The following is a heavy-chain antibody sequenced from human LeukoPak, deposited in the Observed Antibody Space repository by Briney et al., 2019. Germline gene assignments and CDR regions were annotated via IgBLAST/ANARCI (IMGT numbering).Heavy chain of an antibody. D-gene: IGHD3-10*01. Sequence: GGSLRLSCAASGFTFSSYGMHCVRQAPGKGLERVAVISYDGSNKYYADSVKSRSTISRDNSKNTLYLQMNSLRTEDTAVYYCARYGSGSYYNVGIYYYYGMDVWGQGTTVTVSS. CDR2: ISYDGSNK. CDR1: GFTFSSYG. J-gene: IGHJ6*02. CDR3: ARYGSGSYYNVGIYYYYGMDV. V-gene: IGHV3-30*03.